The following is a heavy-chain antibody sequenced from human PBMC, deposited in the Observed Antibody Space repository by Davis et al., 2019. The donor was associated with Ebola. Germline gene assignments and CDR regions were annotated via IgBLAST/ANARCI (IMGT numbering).Heavy chain of an antibody. CDR2: ISYDGSNK. D-gene: IGHD2/OR15-2a*01. CDR3: AKVEYHGY. Sequence: GESLKISCAASGFTFSSYSMNWVRQAPGKGLEWVAVISYDGSNKYYADSVKGRFTISRDNSKNTLYLQMNSLRAEDTAVYYCAKVEYHGYWGQGTLVTVSS. V-gene: IGHV3-30*18. J-gene: IGHJ4*02. CDR1: GFTFSSYS.